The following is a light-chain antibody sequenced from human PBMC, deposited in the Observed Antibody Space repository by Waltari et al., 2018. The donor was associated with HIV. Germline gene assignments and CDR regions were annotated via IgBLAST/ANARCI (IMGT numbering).Light chain of an antibody. CDR3: GSSTNSNIVL. CDR2: DVT. J-gene: IGLJ2*01. V-gene: IGLV2-14*01. Sequence: QSALTQTASVSASPGQSITISCTGINNAIGADKSVSWYQQHPGNVPKLLIYDVTNRPAGGSGRFSGSKSVNTASRTISWLQPDDEADYYCGSSTNSNIVLFGGGTKLTVL. CDR1: NNAIGADKS.